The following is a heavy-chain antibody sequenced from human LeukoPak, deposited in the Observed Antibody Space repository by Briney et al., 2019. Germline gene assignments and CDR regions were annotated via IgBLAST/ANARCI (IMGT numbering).Heavy chain of an antibody. D-gene: IGHD1-14*01. V-gene: IGHV4-34*01. CDR3: ARRARPREPLRWFDP. Sequence: NPSETLSLTCAVYGGSFSGYYWSWIRQPPGKGLEWIGEINHSGSTNYNPSLKSRVTISVDTSKNQFSLKLSSVTAADTAVYYCARRARPREPLRWFDPWGQGTLLTVSS. CDR2: INHSGST. J-gene: IGHJ5*02. CDR1: GGSFSGYY.